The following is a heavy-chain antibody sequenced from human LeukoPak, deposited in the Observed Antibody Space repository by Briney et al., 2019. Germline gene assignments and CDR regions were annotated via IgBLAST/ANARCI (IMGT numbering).Heavy chain of an antibody. CDR2: IYYSGST. CDR1: GGSISSGDYY. V-gene: IGHV4-30-4*01. CDR3: ARVPNLFDWLPHHYWYFDL. J-gene: IGHJ2*01. D-gene: IGHD3-9*01. Sequence: SQTLSLTCTVSGGSISSGDYYWSWIRQPPGKGLEWIGYIYYSGSTYYNPSLKSRVTISVDKSKNQFSLKLSSVTAADTAVYYCARVPNLFDWLPHHYWYFDLWGRGTLVTVSS.